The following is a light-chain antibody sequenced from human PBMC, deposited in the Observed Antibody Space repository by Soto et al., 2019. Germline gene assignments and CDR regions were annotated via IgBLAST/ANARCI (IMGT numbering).Light chain of an antibody. CDR3: QQYDSSSPT. V-gene: IGKV1-5*01. Sequence: DIQMSQSPSTLSASVGDGVTITCRASQTISVWLAWYQQRQGKAPKFLIYDASNLESGVSSRFSGSGSGTEFTLTIRILQPDDFATHYCQQYDSSSPTFGQGTKLEIK. CDR1: QTISVW. CDR2: DAS. J-gene: IGKJ2*01.